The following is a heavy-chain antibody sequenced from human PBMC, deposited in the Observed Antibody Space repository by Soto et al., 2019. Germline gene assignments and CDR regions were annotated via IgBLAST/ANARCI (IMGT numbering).Heavy chain of an antibody. D-gene: IGHD3-3*01. CDR1: GGSFSGYY. Sequence: SETLSLTCAVYGGSFSGYYWSWIRQPPGKGLEWIGEINHSGSTNYNPSLKSRVTVSVDTSKNQFSLKLSSVTAADTAVYYCARGQVVIISYYHGMDVWGQGTTVTVSS. V-gene: IGHV4-34*01. J-gene: IGHJ6*02. CDR3: ARGQVVIISYYHGMDV. CDR2: INHSGST.